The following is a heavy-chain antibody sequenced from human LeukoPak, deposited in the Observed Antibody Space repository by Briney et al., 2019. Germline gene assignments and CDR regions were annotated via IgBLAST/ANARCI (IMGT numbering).Heavy chain of an antibody. J-gene: IGHJ4*02. D-gene: IGHD2-15*01. CDR2: ISYDGSNK. V-gene: IGHV3-30*03. Sequence: GGSLRLSCAASGFTFSSYGMHWVRQAPGKGLEWVAVISYDGSNKYYADSVKGRFTISRDNSKNTLYLQMNSLRAEDTAVYYCARDRQGVVVVAARYFDYWGQGALVTVSS. CDR3: ARDRQGVVVVAARYFDY. CDR1: GFTFSSYG.